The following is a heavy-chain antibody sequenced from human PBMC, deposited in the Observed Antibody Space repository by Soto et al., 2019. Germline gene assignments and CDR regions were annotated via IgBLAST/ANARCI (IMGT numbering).Heavy chain of an antibody. Sequence: GGSLRLSCAASGFTFSSYSMNWVRQAPGKGLEWVSSISSSSSYIYYADSVKGRFTISRDNAKNSLYLQMNSLRAEDTAVYYCARVLGLWFGEFSGSKEEHDSDAFDIWGPGTMVIVSS. CDR3: ARVLGLWFGEFSGSKEEHDSDAFDI. D-gene: IGHD3-10*01. CDR2: ISSSSSYI. V-gene: IGHV3-21*01. J-gene: IGHJ3*02. CDR1: GFTFSSYS.